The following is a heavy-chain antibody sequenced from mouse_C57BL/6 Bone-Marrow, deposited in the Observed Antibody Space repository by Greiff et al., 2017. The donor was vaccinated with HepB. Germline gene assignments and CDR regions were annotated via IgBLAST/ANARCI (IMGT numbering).Heavy chain of an antibody. D-gene: IGHD1-1*01. J-gene: IGHJ4*01. V-gene: IGHV3-6*01. CDR2: ISYDGSN. CDR1: GYSITSGYY. Sequence: VQLQQSGPGLVKPSQSLSLTCSVTGYSITSGYYWNWIRQFPGNKLEWMGYISYDGSNNYNPSLKNRISITRDTSKNQFFLKLNSVTTEDTATYYCARGELRYAMDYWGQGTSVTVSS. CDR3: ARGELRYAMDY.